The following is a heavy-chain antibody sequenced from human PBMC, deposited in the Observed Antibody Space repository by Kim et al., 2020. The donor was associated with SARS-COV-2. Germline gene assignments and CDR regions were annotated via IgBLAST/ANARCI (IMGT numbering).Heavy chain of an antibody. CDR1: GYTFTSYD. V-gene: IGHV1-8*01. D-gene: IGHD3-3*01. J-gene: IGHJ5*02. CDR2: MNPNSGNT. Sequence: ASVKVSCKASGYTFTSYDINWVRQATGQGLEWMGWMNPNSGNTGYAQKFQGRVTMTRNTSISTAYMELSSLRSEDTAVYYCAREGITIFGVVRAGWFDHWGQGTLVTVSS. CDR3: AREGITIFGVVRAGWFDH.